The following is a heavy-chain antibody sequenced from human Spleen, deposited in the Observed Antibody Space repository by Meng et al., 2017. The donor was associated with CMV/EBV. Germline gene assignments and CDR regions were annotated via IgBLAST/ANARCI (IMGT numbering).Heavy chain of an antibody. CDR2: IYPGDSDT. D-gene: IGHD6-19*01. J-gene: IGHJ4*02. CDR1: YW. CDR3: ARLVRTSSGIAVAGPNPHFDY. V-gene: IGHV5-51*01. Sequence: YWIGWGRQMPGKGLEWMGIIYPGDSDTRYSPSFQGQVTMSADKSISTAYLQWSSLKASDTAIYYCARLVRTSSGIAVAGPNPHFDYWGQGTLVTVSS.